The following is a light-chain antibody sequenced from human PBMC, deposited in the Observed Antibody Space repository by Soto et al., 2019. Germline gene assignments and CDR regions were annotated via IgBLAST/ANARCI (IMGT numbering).Light chain of an antibody. CDR2: GAS. Sequence: EVVLTQSPGTLSLSPGERATLSCRASQSVISAYLAWYQQKPGQAPRLLIYGASSRATGIPDRFSGSGSVTDFTLTISRLEPEDFAVDYCQQYAWSPYTFGQGTKLEIK. CDR3: QQYAWSPYT. V-gene: IGKV3-20*01. CDR1: QSVISAY. J-gene: IGKJ2*01.